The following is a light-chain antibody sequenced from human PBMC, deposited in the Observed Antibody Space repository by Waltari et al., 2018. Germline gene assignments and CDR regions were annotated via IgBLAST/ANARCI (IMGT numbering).Light chain of an antibody. CDR1: NLGNKY. Sequence: SNELVQPPSVSAASGQTARITCEGDNLGNKYVHWYQQKPGQAPVQVIYNDNMRPTGIPERFSGSNSGNTAALTISGVDAGDGADYYCQVWDTTSDHPLFGGGTRLTVL. J-gene: IGLJ2*01. V-gene: IGLV3-21*01. CDR2: NDN. CDR3: QVWDTTSDHPL.